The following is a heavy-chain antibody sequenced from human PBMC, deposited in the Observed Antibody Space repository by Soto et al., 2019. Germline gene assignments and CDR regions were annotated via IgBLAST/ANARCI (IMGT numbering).Heavy chain of an antibody. CDR2: ISSSSSYI. CDR3: ARDMRAGYCTNGVCYSPIDY. CDR1: VFTFISYS. J-gene: IGHJ4*02. V-gene: IGHV3-21*01. Sequence: PGGSLRLSCASSVFTFISYSMNWVRQAPGKGLEWVSSISSSSSYIYYADSVKGRFTISRDNAKNSLYLQMNSLRAEDTAVYYCARDMRAGYCTNGVCYSPIDYWGQGTLVTVSS. D-gene: IGHD2-8*01.